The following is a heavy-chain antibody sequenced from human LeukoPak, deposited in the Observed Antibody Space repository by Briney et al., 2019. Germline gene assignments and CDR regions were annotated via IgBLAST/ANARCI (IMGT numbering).Heavy chain of an antibody. V-gene: IGHV1-69*04. D-gene: IGHD4-11*01. Sequence: SVKVSCKASGGTFSSYAISWVRQAPGQGLEWMGRIIPILGIANYAQKFQGRVTITADKSTSTAYMELSSLRSEDTAVDYCARGYSNRNWFDPWGQGTLVTVSS. CDR3: ARGYSNRNWFDP. CDR1: GGTFSSYA. CDR2: IIPILGIA. J-gene: IGHJ5*02.